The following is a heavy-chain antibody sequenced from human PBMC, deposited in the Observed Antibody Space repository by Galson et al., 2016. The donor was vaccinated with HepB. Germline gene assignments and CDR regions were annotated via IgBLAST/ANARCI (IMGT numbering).Heavy chain of an antibody. CDR1: GFTFTDYY. CDR2: ISSSGSYT. Sequence: SLRLSCAASGFTFTDYYMTWIRQAPGKGLEWVSYISSSGSYTNYADSVKGRFTISRDNARKSLYLQMNNLRPDDTAVYYCAREDSSWYGYYGMDVWGQGTTVTVSS. V-gene: IGHV3-11*06. D-gene: IGHD6-13*01. J-gene: IGHJ6*02. CDR3: AREDSSWYGYYGMDV.